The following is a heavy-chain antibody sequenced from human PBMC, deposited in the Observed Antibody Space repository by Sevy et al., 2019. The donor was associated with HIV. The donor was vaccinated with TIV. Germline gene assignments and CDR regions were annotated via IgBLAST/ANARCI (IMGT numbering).Heavy chain of an antibody. CDR2: ISGYNDNT. J-gene: IGHJ4*02. Sequence: ASVKVSCKTSGYTFTNYGISWVRQAPGQWLEWMGWISGYNDNTDYVQKLQGRVTMTTDTSTSTAYMEVRSLTSDDTAVYYCARDSGDGYNLFDFWGQGTLVTVSS. CDR1: GYTFTNYG. V-gene: IGHV1-18*01. CDR3: ARDSGDGYNLFDF. D-gene: IGHD5-12*01.